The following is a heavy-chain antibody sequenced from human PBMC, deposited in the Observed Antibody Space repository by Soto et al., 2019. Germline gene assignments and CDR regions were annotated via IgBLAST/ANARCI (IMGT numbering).Heavy chain of an antibody. CDR3: ARLDPGYCSSSSCREFDY. CDR2: ISPSGGTT. V-gene: IGHV3-23*01. Sequence: EVQLLQSGGGLVQPGQSLRLSCIDSGFTFSSYSMIWVRQAPGKGLEWVSSISPSGGTTYYADSVKVRFSISRDNSKNTLYLEMNSLRATDTAIYYCARLDPGYCSSSSCREFDYWGQGTLVSVSA. D-gene: IGHD2-2*01. CDR1: GFTFSSYS. J-gene: IGHJ4*02.